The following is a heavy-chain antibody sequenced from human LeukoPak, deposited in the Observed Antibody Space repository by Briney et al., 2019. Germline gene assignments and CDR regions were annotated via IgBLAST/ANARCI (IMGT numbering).Heavy chain of an antibody. CDR1: GFTFSSYW. CDR2: IKQDESEK. Sequence: GGSLRLSCVASGFTFSSYWMAWVRQAPGKGLEWVANIKQDESEKNYVDSVKGRFTISRDNAKNSLFLQMNSLRVEDTAVYYCARDVAGSLDYWGQGILVTVSS. CDR3: ARDVAGSLDY. D-gene: IGHD1-26*01. J-gene: IGHJ4*02. V-gene: IGHV3-7*01.